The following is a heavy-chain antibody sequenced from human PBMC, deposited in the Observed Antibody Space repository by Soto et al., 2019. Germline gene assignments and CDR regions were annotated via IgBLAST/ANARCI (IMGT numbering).Heavy chain of an antibody. CDR3: ARAQRITMVRGVTDWFDT. D-gene: IGHD3-10*01. CDR2: INHSGST. Sequence: SETLSLTCTVSGGSIGSYYWNWIRQPPGKGLEWIGEINHSGSTNYNPSLKSRVTISVDTSKNQFSLKLSSVTAADTAVYYCARAQRITMVRGVTDWFDTWGQGTLVTVSS. V-gene: IGHV4-34*01. CDR1: GGSIGSYY. J-gene: IGHJ5*02.